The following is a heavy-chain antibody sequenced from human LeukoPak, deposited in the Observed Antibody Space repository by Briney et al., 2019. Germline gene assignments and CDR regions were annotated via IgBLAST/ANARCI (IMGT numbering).Heavy chain of an antibody. CDR3: ARDHGYSYGYYYYGMDV. J-gene: IGHJ6*02. CDR1: GGSISSGDYY. CDR2: IYYSGST. V-gene: IGHV4-30-4*01. Sequence: PSETLSLTCTVSGGSISSGDYYWSWIRQPPGKGLEWIGYIYYSGSTYYNPSLKSRVTISVDTSKNQFSLKLSSVTAADTAVYYCARDHGYSYGYYYYGMDVWGQGTTVTVSS. D-gene: IGHD5-18*01.